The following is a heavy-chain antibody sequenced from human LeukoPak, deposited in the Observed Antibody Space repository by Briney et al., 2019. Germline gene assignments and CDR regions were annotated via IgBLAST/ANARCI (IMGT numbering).Heavy chain of an antibody. D-gene: IGHD2-2*01. Sequence: SGGSLRLSCAASGFTFSDYYMSWIRQAPGKGLEWVSYISSSSSYTNYADSVKGRFTISRDNAKNSLYLQMNSLRAEDTALYHCAKNYCSTTNCYGNWFDPWGQGTLVTVSS. V-gene: IGHV3-11*03. CDR3: AKNYCSTTNCYGNWFDP. CDR2: ISSSSSYT. CDR1: GFTFSDYY. J-gene: IGHJ5*02.